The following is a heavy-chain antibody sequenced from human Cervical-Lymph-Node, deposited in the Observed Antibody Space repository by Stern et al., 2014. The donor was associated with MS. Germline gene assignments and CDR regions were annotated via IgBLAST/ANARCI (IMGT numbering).Heavy chain of an antibody. CDR1: GGSISSYY. J-gene: IGHJ3*02. V-gene: IGHV4-59*01. D-gene: IGHD6-13*01. CDR3: AREALAAAGQADAFDI. Sequence: QLQLQESGPGLVKPSETLSLTCTVSGGSISSYYWSWIRQPPGKGLEWIGYIYYSGSTNYNPSLKSRVTISVDTSKNQFSLKLSSVTAADTAVYYCAREALAAAGQADAFDIWGQGTMVTVSS. CDR2: IYYSGST.